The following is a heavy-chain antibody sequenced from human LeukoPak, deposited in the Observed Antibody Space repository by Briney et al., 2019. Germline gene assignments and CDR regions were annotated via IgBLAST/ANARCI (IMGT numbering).Heavy chain of an antibody. CDR3: ARDRAIAVVPAAIGYYYYYMDV. J-gene: IGHJ6*03. CDR1: GYTFTSYG. Sequence: ASVKVSCKASGYTFTSYGISWVRQAPGQGLEWMGWISAYNGNTNYAQKLQGRVTMTTDTSTSTAYMELRSLRSDDTAVYYCARDRAIAVVPAAIGYYYYYMDVWGKGTTVTVSS. V-gene: IGHV1-18*01. CDR2: ISAYNGNT. D-gene: IGHD2-2*01.